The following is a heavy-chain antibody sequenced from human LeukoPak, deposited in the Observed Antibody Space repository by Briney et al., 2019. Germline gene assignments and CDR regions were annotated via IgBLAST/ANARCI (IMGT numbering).Heavy chain of an antibody. CDR3: AREMGSSYGMDV. Sequence: GGSLRLSCAASGFTFSGSWMHWVRQAPGKGLVWVSRIKSDGSTTSHADSVKGRFTISRDNTKNTLYLQMNSLRAEDTAVYYCAREMGSSYGMDVWGQGTTVTVSS. V-gene: IGHV3-74*01. D-gene: IGHD6-6*01. CDR1: GFTFSGSW. J-gene: IGHJ6*02. CDR2: IKSDGSTT.